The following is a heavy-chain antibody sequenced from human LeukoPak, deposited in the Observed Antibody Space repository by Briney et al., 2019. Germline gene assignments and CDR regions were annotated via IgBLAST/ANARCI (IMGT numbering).Heavy chain of an antibody. Sequence: GGSLRLSCAASGFNVNSNYMSWVRQAPGKGLEWVSVIYSGGTIYYADSVKGRFTISRDNSKNTLYLQMNSLRAEDTAVYYCAKAYYYGSGSCYLDYWGQGTLVTVSS. CDR2: IYSGGTI. D-gene: IGHD3-10*01. V-gene: IGHV3-53*01. CDR1: GFNVNSNY. J-gene: IGHJ4*02. CDR3: AKAYYYGSGSCYLDY.